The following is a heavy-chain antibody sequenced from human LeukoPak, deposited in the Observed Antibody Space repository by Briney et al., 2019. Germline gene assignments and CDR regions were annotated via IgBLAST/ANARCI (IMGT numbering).Heavy chain of an antibody. V-gene: IGHV3-21*01. CDR2: ISGSSSYI. CDR1: GFTFSSYT. J-gene: IGHJ4*02. Sequence: PGGSLRLSCVVSGFTFSSYTMNWVRQAPGKGLEWVSSISGSSSYIYYADSVKGRFTISRDDAKNSLYLQMNSLRAEDTAVYYCAREVYSGSYHLFDYWGQGTLVTVSS. CDR3: AREVYSGSYHLFDY. D-gene: IGHD1-26*01.